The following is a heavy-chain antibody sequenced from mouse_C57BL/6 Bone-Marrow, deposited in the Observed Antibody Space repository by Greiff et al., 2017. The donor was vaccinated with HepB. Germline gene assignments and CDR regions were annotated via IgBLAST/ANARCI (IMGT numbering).Heavy chain of an antibody. CDR3: ARDIEWFAY. CDR1: GFTFSSYG. J-gene: IGHJ3*01. D-gene: IGHD1-3*01. CDR2: ISSCGSYT. Sequence: EVQVVESGGDLVKPGGSLKLSCAASGFTFSSYGMSWVRQTPDKRLEWVATISSCGSYTYYPDSVKGRFTISRDNAKNTLYLQMSSLKSEDTAMYYCARDIEWFAYWGQGTLVTVSA. V-gene: IGHV5-6*01.